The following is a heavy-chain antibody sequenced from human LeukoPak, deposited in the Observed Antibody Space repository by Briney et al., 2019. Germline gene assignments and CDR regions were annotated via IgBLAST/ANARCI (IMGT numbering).Heavy chain of an antibody. D-gene: IGHD3-16*02. CDR1: GFTFSSYE. CDR3: ARDQYVWGSYRQSFDY. Sequence: PGGSLRLSCAASGFTFSSYEMNWVCQAPGKGLEWVSYISSSGSTIYYADSVKGRFTISRDNAKNSLYLQMNSLRAEDTAVYYYARDQYVWGSYRQSFDYWGQGTLVTVSS. CDR2: ISSSGSTI. J-gene: IGHJ4*02. V-gene: IGHV3-48*03.